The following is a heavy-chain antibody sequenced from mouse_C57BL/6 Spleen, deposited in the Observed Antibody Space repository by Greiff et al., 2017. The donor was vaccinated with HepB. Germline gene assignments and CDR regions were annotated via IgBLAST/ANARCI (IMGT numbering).Heavy chain of an antibody. V-gene: IGHV5-9-1*02. CDR3: TREETAQATNAMDY. J-gene: IGHJ4*01. D-gene: IGHD3-2*02. CDR1: GFTFSSYA. CDR2: ISSGGDYI. Sequence: DVMLVESGEGLVKPGGSLKLSCAASGFTFSSYAMSWVRQTPEKRLEWVAYISSGGDYIYYADTVKGRFTISRDNARNTLYLQMSSLKSEDTAMYYCTREETAQATNAMDYWGQGTSVTVSS.